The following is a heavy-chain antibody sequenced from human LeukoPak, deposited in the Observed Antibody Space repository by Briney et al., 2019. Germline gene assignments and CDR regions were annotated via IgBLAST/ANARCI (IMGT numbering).Heavy chain of an antibody. CDR1: GFTFSSYG. D-gene: IGHD3-22*01. J-gene: IGHJ4*02. CDR2: ISYDGSNK. Sequence: GRSLRLSCAASGFTFSSYGMHWVRQAPGKGLEWVAVISYDGSNKYYADSVKGRFTISRDNSKNTLYLQMNSLRAEDTAVYYCHLNYYDSSGYQFDYWGQGTLVTVSS. V-gene: IGHV3-30*03. CDR3: HLNYYDSSGYQFDY.